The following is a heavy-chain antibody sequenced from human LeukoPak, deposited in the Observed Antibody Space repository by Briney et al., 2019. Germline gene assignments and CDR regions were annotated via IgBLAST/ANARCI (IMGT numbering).Heavy chain of an antibody. J-gene: IGHJ6*04. CDR2: INHSGST. CDR3: ARGRITMVRGFYGMDV. Sequence: SETLSLTCAVYSGSFSGYYWSWVRQPPGKGLECIGEINHSGSTNYNPSLKSRVTISVDTSKNQFSLKLSSVTAADTAVYYCARGRITMVRGFYGMDVWGKGTTVTVSS. D-gene: IGHD3-10*01. V-gene: IGHV4-34*01. CDR1: SGSFSGYY.